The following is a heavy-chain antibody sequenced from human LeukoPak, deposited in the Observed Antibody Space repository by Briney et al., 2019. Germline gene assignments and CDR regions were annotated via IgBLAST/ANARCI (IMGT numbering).Heavy chain of an antibody. D-gene: IGHD3-9*01. CDR2: IYSGGST. J-gene: IGHJ4*02. CDR3: ARVLSLRYFDWLSLDY. Sequence: GGSLRLSCAASGFTVSSNYMSWVRQAPGKGLEWVSVIYSGGSTYYADSVKGRFTISRDNSKNTLYLQMNSLRAEDTAVYYCARVLSLRYFDWLSLDYWGQGTLVTVSS. CDR1: GFTVSSNY. V-gene: IGHV3-66*01.